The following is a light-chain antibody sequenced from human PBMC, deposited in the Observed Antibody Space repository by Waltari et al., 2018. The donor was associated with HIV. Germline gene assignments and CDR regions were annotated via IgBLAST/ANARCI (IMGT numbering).Light chain of an antibody. CDR1: VLPKKY. CDR2: EDN. Sequence: SYELTQPPSASVSPGQTARITCSGDVLPKKYAYWYQQKSGQAPVLVIYEDNKRPSGIPESFSGSGSGTMATWTIRRAQVEDGSDYYCYSTDSSGYGEMVGGGTKVTVL. V-gene: IGLV3-10*01. J-gene: IGLJ2*01. CDR3: YSTDSSGYGEM.